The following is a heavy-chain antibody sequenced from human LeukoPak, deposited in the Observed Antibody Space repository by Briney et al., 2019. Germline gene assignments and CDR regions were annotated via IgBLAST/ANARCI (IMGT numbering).Heavy chain of an antibody. J-gene: IGHJ4*02. D-gene: IGHD2-21*02. CDR2: INQGASEI. Sequence: GGSLRLSCAASGFTFSTYWMNWYRQAPGKGLEWVGNINQGASEINYVDSVRGRFTISRDNAKNSLHLQMNSLRAEDTAVYYCATDRDNSDWQKRFDSWGQGTLVTVSS. V-gene: IGHV3-7*01. CDR1: GFTFSTYW. CDR3: ATDRDNSDWQKRFDS.